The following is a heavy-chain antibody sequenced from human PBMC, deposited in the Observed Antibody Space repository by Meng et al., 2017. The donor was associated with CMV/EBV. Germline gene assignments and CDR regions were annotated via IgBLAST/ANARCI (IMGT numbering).Heavy chain of an antibody. V-gene: IGHV3-66*02. CDR3: KIVVVPAAIRGTYGMDV. CDR2: IYSGSST. Sequence: GGSLRLSCAASGFTVSSNYMSWVRQAPGKGLEWVSVIYSGSSTYYADSVKGRFTISRDNSKNTLYLQMNSLRAEDTAVYYCKIVVVPAAIRGTYGMDVWGQGTTVTVSS. CDR1: GFTVSSNY. J-gene: IGHJ6*02. D-gene: IGHD2-2*02.